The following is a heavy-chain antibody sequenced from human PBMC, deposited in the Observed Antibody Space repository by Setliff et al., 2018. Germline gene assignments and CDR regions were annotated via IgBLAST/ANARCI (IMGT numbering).Heavy chain of an antibody. Sequence: ASVKVSCKASGYTFIGHYMHWVRQAPGEGLEWMGWINPNNGETKFAQKFQGRVTLARDTSLKTHYMELSNLTSDDTAVYFCAKQGDLAFDYWGQGTQVTVSS. CDR1: GYTFIGHY. J-gene: IGHJ4*02. D-gene: IGHD3-16*01. CDR3: AKQGDLAFDY. CDR2: INPNNGET. V-gene: IGHV1-2*02.